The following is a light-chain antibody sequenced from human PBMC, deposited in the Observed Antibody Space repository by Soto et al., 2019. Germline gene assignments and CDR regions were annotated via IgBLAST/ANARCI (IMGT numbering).Light chain of an antibody. J-gene: IGLJ2*01. V-gene: IGLV2-14*01. CDR1: SSDVGGYNY. CDR3: SSYTSSSSPEV. Sequence: QSALTQPASVSGSPGQSITISCTGTSSDVGGYNYVSWYQQHPGKAPKLMIYDVSNRPSGVSNRFSASKSGNTASLTISGRLAEEEADDYCSSYTSSSSPEVFGGGTKLTVL. CDR2: DVS.